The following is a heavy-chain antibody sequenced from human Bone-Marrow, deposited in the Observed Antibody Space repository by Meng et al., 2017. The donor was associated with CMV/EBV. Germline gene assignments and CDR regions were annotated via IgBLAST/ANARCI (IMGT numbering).Heavy chain of an antibody. D-gene: IGHD2-2*01. Sequence: TENEMSWVKKAKGKGLEWMGLGDQEDGETIEEEKKKGRENKTADRYTETEYMELSSVRSEDTAVYYCATVLSSTSRHNTGYNWFDPWGQGTLVTVSS. J-gene: IGHJ5*02. CDR2: GDQEDGET. CDR3: ATVLSSTSRHNTGYNWFDP. CDR1: TENE. V-gene: IGHV1-69-2*01.